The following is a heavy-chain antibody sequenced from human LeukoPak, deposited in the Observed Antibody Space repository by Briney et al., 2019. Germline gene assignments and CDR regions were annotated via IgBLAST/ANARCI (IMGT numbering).Heavy chain of an antibody. Sequence: GGSLRLSCAASGFTFSSYAMSWVRQAPGKGLEWVSAISGSGGSTYNADSVKGRFTISRDNSKNTLYLQMNSLRTEDTAVYYCAKMSPYCSGGSCYLYYYYSYMDVWGKGTTVTVSS. CDR2: ISGSGGST. D-gene: IGHD2-15*01. J-gene: IGHJ6*03. V-gene: IGHV3-23*01. CDR3: AKMSPYCSGGSCYLYYYYSYMDV. CDR1: GFTFSSYA.